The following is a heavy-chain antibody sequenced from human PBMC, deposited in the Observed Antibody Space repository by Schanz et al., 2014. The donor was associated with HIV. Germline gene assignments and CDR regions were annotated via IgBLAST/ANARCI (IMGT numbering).Heavy chain of an antibody. D-gene: IGHD2-2*01. CDR2: INWNGDTT. V-gene: IGHV3-23*01. J-gene: IGHJ4*02. CDR3: ARSQKGTSCCSPLDF. Sequence: EVQLLEFGGGLVRPGESLRLSCLASGFTFNNYAMSWVRQAPGKGLEWVAVINWNGDTTYYADSVKGRFTISRDNSKNRVFLQMNSLSTEDAAVYHCARSQKGTSCCSPLDFWGQGTPVTV. CDR1: GFTFNNYA.